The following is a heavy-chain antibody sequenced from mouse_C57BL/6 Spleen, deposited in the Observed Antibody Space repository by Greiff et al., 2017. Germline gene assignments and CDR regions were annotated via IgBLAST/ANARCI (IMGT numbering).Heavy chain of an antibody. CDR2: FRNKANGYTT. CDR1: GFTFTDYS. D-gene: IGHD2-5*01. V-gene: IGHV7-3*01. CDR3: ARYRSNYGVNYAMDY. Sequence: VMLVASGGGLVQPGGSLSLSFAASGFTFTDYSMSWVRQPPGKPLEWLGFFRNKANGYTTEYSASVKGRFTISRDNSQSILYLQKNALRAEDSATYYCARYRSNYGVNYAMDYWGQGTSVTVSS. J-gene: IGHJ4*01.